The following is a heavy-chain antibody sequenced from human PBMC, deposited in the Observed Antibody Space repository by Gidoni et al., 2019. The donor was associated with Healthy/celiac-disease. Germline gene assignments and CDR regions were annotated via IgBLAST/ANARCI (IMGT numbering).Heavy chain of an antibody. V-gene: IGHV3-30*18. J-gene: IGHJ5*02. Sequence: QVQLVESGGGVVQPGRSLRLSCAASGFTLSSYGMHWVRQAPGKGLEWVAVISYDGSNKYYADSVKGRFTISRDNSKNTLYLQMNSLRAEDTAVYYCANIDHGGQGTLVTVSS. CDR2: ISYDGSNK. CDR1: GFTLSSYG. CDR3: ANIDH.